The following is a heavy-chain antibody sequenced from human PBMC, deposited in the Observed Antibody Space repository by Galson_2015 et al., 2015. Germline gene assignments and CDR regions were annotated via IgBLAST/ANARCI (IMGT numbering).Heavy chain of an antibody. V-gene: IGHV5-51*01. CDR2: VSPGDSYP. Sequence: QSGAEVKKPGESLQISCAGSGFTFSTYSIAWVRQMPGKGLEWMGIVSPGDSYPKYSPSFQGQVTISVDKSINTAYLQWNSLKASDTAIYYCARLWWGVDYQLRDNWFDPWGQGTLVTVSS. D-gene: IGHD2-15*01. J-gene: IGHJ5*02. CDR3: ARLWWGVDYQLRDNWFDP. CDR1: GFTFSTYS.